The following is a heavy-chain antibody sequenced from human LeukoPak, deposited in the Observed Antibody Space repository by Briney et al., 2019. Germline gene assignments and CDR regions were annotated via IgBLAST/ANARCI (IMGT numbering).Heavy chain of an antibody. D-gene: IGHD1-26*01. CDR1: GFTFSEYY. CDR3: ARAKWELLHDLDY. V-gene: IGHV3-11*01. J-gene: IGHJ4*02. Sequence: GGSLRLSSAASGFTFSEYYMSWIRQAPGKGLEWVSYISSSGSTIYYADSVKGRFIISRDNAKNSLYLQMDSLRAEDTAVYYCARAKWELLHDLDYWGQGTLVTVSS. CDR2: ISSSGSTI.